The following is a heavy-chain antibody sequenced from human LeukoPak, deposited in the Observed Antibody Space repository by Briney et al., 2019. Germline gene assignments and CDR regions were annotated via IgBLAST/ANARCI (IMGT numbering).Heavy chain of an antibody. CDR3: AREVAVAGTGNWFDP. CDR1: GYTFTGYY. J-gene: IGHJ5*02. Sequence: WASVKVSCKASGYTFTGYYMHWVRQAPGQGLEWMGWINPNSGGTNYAQKFQGRVTMTRDTSISTAYMELSRLRSDDTAVYYCAREVAVAGTGNWFDPWGQGTLVTVSS. CDR2: INPNSGGT. D-gene: IGHD6-19*01. V-gene: IGHV1-2*02.